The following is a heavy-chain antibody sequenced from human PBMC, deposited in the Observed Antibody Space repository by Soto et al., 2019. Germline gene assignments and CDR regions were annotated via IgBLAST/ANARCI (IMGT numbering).Heavy chain of an antibody. D-gene: IGHD2-2*02. J-gene: IGHJ4*02. V-gene: IGHV3-33*01. CDR2: IWSDGTNK. Sequence: GGSLRLSCAASGFTFSTYGMNWVRQAPGKGLEWVAVIWSDGTNKDYTDSVKGRFAISRDNSKNTLYLEMNSLSAEDTAVYFCGSAAYCNSGSCYRRDCWGQGTLGGVSS. CDR3: GSAAYCNSGSCYRRDC. CDR1: GFTFSTYG.